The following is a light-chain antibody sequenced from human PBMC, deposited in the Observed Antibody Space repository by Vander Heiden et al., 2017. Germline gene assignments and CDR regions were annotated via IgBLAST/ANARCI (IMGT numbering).Light chain of an antibody. CDR1: SPNFGAGYD. J-gene: IGLJ2*01. CDR3: QSYDSSLSGVV. Sequence: QSVLTQPPSVSGAPGQRVTIPCTGSSPNFGAGYDVHWYQQLPGTAPKLLIYGNSKRPSGVPDRFSGSKSGTSASLAITGLQAEDEADYYCQSYDSSLSGVVFGGGTKLTVL. CDR2: GNS. V-gene: IGLV1-40*01.